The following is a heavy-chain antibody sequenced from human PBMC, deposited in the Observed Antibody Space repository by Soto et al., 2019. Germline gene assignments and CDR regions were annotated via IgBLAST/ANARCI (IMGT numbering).Heavy chain of an antibody. D-gene: IGHD3-3*01. J-gene: IGHJ6*02. CDR1: GFTFSSYE. CDR2: ISSSGSTI. Sequence: SLRLSCAASGFTFSSYEMNWVRQAPGKGLEWVSYISSSGSTIYYADSVKGRFTISRDNAKNSLYLQMNSLRAEDTAVYYCARGYDFWSGYPPLGYGMDVWGQGTTVTVSS. V-gene: IGHV3-48*03. CDR3: ARGYDFWSGYPPLGYGMDV.